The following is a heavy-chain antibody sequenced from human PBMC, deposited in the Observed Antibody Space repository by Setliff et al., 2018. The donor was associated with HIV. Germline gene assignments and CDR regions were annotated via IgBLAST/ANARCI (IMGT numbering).Heavy chain of an antibody. CDR1: GGSISSGDYY. J-gene: IGHJ4*02. Sequence: KPSETLSLTCTVSGGSISSGDYYWSWIRQHPGKGLEWIGYINHSRSTYYNPSLKSRLNISLDTSKNQFSLKLSSVTATDTAVYFCARALGYCSTTSCYAEYFDYWGQGTVVTVSS. CDR2: INHSRST. CDR3: ARALGYCSTTSCYAEYFDY. V-gene: IGHV4-31*03. D-gene: IGHD2-2*01.